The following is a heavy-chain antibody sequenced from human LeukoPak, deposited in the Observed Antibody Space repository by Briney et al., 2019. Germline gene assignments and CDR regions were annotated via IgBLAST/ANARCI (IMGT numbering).Heavy chain of an antibody. Sequence: GRSLRLSCAASGFTFDDYAMHWVRQAPGKGLEWVSGISWNSGSIGYADSVKGRFTISRDNAKNSLYLQMNSLRAEDTAVYYCAKAIAAAGTLDYWGQGTLVTVSS. CDR1: GFTFDDYA. D-gene: IGHD6-13*01. CDR2: ISWNSGSI. J-gene: IGHJ4*02. CDR3: AKAIAAAGTLDY. V-gene: IGHV3-9*01.